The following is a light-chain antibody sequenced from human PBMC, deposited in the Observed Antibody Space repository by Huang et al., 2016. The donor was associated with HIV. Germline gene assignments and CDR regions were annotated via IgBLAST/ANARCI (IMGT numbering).Light chain of an antibody. CDR2: AAS. V-gene: IGKV3-15*01. CDR3: QHYRVWPPVYT. Sequence: EIVMTQSPATLSVSPGERATPSCRASQTVSSNFAWYQQQPGQAPRLLIYAASTRATDIPARFSGSGSGTEFTLTISSLQSEDFAVYYCQHYRVWPPVYTFGQGTKLEIK. J-gene: IGKJ2*01. CDR1: QTVSSN.